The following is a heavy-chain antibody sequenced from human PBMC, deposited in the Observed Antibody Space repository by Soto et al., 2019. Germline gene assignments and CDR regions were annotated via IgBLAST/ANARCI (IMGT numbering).Heavy chain of an antibody. CDR1: GFSFSRSW. D-gene: IGHD3-3*02. V-gene: IGHV3-7*04. CDR3: VRDLSHLDVLSFYHLYGIDV. CDR2: VKDDGSEK. J-gene: IGHJ6*02. Sequence: EEQLVESGGGLVQRGGSLRLSCVASGFSFSRSWMAWVRQPPGKGPEWVANVKDDGSEKHYIASVKGRFSISRDNAKNSVYLQMNSLRAEDSAVYYCVRDLSHLDVLSFYHLYGIDVWGQGTTVTVSS.